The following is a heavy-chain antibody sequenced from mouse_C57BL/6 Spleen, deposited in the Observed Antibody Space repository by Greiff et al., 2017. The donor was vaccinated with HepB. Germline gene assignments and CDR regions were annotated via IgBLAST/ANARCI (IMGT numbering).Heavy chain of an antibody. V-gene: IGHV1-61*01. CDR2: IYPSDSET. D-gene: IGHD1-1*01. CDR3: ARKGLRYAMDY. J-gene: IGHJ4*01. Sequence: QVQLQQSGAELVRPGSSVKLSCKASGYTFTSYWMDWVKQRPGQGLEWIGNIYPSDSETHYNQKLKEKATLTVDKSSSTAYMQLSSLTSEDSAVYYCARKGLRYAMDYWGQGTSVTVSS. CDR1: GYTFTSYW.